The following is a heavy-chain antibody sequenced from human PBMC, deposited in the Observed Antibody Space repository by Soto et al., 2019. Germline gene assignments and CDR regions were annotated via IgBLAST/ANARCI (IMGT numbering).Heavy chain of an antibody. CDR2: NNPNSGGT. CDR3: ARALLTVTTSFDY. D-gene: IGHD4-17*01. J-gene: IGHJ4*02. Sequence: ASVKVSCKASGYTFNGYYIHWVRQAPGQRLEWKGRNNPNSGGTNFAQKFQGWVTLTRDTSISTAYLVLSRLRSDDTAVYYCARALLTVTTSFDYWGQGTLVTVSS. V-gene: IGHV1-2*04. CDR1: GYTFNGYY.